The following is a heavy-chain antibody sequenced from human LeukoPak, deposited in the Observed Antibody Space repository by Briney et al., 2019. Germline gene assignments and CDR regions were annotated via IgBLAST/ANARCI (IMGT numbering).Heavy chain of an antibody. J-gene: IGHJ4*02. D-gene: IGHD4-23*01. V-gene: IGHV1-18*01. CDR1: VYTFTSYG. Sequence: GASVNVSCKASVYTFTSYGISWVRQAPGQGLEWMGWISAYNGNTNYAQKLQGRVTMTTDTSTSTAYMELRSMRSDDTAVYYCARDRVGNWYFDYWGQGTLVTVSS. CDR2: ISAYNGNT. CDR3: ARDRVGNWYFDY.